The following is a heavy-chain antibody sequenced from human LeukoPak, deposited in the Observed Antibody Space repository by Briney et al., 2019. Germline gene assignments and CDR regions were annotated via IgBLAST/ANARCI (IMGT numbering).Heavy chain of an antibody. CDR3: ARVYSSIWTVDY. V-gene: IGHV3-64*01. CDR1: GFTFSSYS. Sequence: PGGSLRPSCAASGFTFSSYSTHWVRQAPGKGLEYVSAISSNGGSTYYANSVKARFTISRDNSRNTLYLQMGSLRAEDMAVYYCARVYSSIWTVDYWGQGTLVTISS. CDR2: ISSNGGST. J-gene: IGHJ4*02. D-gene: IGHD6-13*01.